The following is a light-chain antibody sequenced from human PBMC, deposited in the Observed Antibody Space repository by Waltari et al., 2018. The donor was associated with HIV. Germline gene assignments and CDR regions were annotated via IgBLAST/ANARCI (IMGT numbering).Light chain of an antibody. J-gene: IGLJ2*01. Sequence: SYELTQAPSVSVSPGQTARIACRGDELASQYVHWYQMKAGQAPVLLVYQDNERAFGITERISGSKSGTTGTLTITAVQAEDEADYYCQSAGSIGTSVVFGGGTKLTVL. V-gene: IGLV3-25*03. CDR3: QSAGSIGTSVV. CDR2: QDN. CDR1: ELASQY.